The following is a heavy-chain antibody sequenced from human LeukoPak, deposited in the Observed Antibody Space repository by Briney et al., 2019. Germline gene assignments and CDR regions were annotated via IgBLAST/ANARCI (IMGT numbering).Heavy chain of an antibody. CDR3: ARDAGFHGYGDFFFDY. CDR2: IKQDGSDK. V-gene: IGHV3-7*01. D-gene: IGHD4-17*01. CDR1: GFTFSSYW. Sequence: GGSLRLSCAASGFTFSSYWMSWVRQAPGKGLEWVANIKQDGSDKYYVDSVKGRFTISRDNAKTSLYLQMNSLRAEDTAVYYCARDAGFHGYGDFFFDYWGQGTLVTVSS. J-gene: IGHJ4*02.